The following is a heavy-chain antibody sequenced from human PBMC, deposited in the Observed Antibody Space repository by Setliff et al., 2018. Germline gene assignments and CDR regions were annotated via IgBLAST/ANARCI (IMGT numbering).Heavy chain of an antibody. CDR2: IKSKSDGGTT. V-gene: IGHV3-15*01. D-gene: IGHD3-10*01. CDR1: GFTFTNAW. CDR3: FGAGTCSY. J-gene: IGHJ4*02. Sequence: GGSLRLSCAASGFTFTNAWMSWVRQAPGKGLEWAGRIKSKSDGGTTDYAAPVKGRFTISRDNAKNSLSLQMNNLRTEDTAVYYCFGAGTCSYWGQGTLVTVSS.